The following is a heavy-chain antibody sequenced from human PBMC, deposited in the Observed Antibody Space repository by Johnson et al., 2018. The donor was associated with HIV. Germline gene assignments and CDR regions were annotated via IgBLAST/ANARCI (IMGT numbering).Heavy chain of an antibody. V-gene: IGHV3-11*01. D-gene: IGHD6-13*01. Sequence: QVQLVESGGGLVKPGGSLRLSCAASGFTFSDHYMTWIRQAPWKGLEWVSYISSGGRTIYYADSVKGRFTISRDNAKNSLYLQMNSLRAEDTALYYCAAIWGIGSSWSAAFDIWGQGTMVTVSS. CDR1: GFTFSDHY. J-gene: IGHJ3*02. CDR3: AAIWGIGSSWSAAFDI. CDR2: ISSGGRTI.